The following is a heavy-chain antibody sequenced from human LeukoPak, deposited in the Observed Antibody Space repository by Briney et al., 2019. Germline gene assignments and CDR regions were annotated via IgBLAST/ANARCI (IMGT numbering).Heavy chain of an antibody. CDR1: GGSISSYY. V-gene: IGHV4-59*01. CDR2: IYYSGST. J-gene: IGHJ4*02. D-gene: IGHD3-10*01. Sequence: PSETLSLTCTVSGGSISSYYWSWIRQPPGKGLEWIGYIYYSGSTNYNPSLKSRVTISADTSKNQFSLKLSSVTAADTAVYYCASQWFGEFQSDYWGQGTLVTVSS. CDR3: ASQWFGEFQSDY.